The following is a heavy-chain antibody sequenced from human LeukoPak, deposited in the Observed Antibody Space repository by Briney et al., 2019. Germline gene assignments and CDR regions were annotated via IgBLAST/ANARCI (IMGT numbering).Heavy chain of an antibody. D-gene: IGHD3-10*01. CDR3: ARDLETMVRGVTHIYYYYGMDV. J-gene: IGHJ6*04. CDR1: GGTFSSYA. Sequence: SVKVSCKASGGTFSSYAISWVRQAPGQGLEWMGGIIPIFGTANYAQKFQGRVTITADKSTSTAYMELSGLRSEDTAVYYCARDLETMVRGVTHIYYYYGMDVWGKGTTVTVSS. V-gene: IGHV1-69*06. CDR2: IIPIFGTA.